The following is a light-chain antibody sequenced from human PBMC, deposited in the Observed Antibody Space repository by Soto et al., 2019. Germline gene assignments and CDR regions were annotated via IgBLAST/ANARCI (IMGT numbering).Light chain of an antibody. V-gene: IGLV2-14*01. CDR1: SSDVGVYNY. CDR3: SSYTSSSTLPYV. Sequence: QSALTQPASVSGSPGQSITISCTGTSSDVGVYNYVSWYQQHPGKAPKLMIYDVSNRPSGVSNRFSGSKSGNTAALTISGLQAEDEDDYYCSSYTSSSTLPYVFGTGTKLTVL. J-gene: IGLJ1*01. CDR2: DVS.